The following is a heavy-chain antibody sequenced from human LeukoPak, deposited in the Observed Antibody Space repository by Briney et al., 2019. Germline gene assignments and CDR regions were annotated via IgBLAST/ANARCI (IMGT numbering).Heavy chain of an antibody. CDR2: ISSSSSHI. V-gene: IGHV3-21*01. CDR3: VTDGADYYDSTGYPIYFDY. Sequence: GGSLRLSCAASGFNFSSYIMNWVRQAPGKGPEWVSCISSSSSHIYYADSVKGRFTISRDNAKNSLYLQMNSLRAEDTAVYYCVTDGADYYDSTGYPIYFDYWGQGTLVTVSS. J-gene: IGHJ4*02. CDR1: GFNFSSYI. D-gene: IGHD3-22*01.